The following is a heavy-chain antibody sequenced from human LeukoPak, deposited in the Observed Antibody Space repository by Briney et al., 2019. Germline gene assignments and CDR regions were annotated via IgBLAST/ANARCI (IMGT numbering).Heavy chain of an antibody. D-gene: IGHD3-9*01. CDR3: ARGHWFAHLDY. CDR1: GFTFSSYA. CDR2: IGGSGGGT. V-gene: IGHV3-23*01. J-gene: IGHJ4*02. Sequence: GGSLRLSCAASGFTFSSYAMSWVRQAPGKGLEWVSAIGGSGGGTYYADSVKGRFTISRDNSKNTLFLQMNSLRAEDTAVYYCARGHWFAHLDYWGQGTLVTVSS.